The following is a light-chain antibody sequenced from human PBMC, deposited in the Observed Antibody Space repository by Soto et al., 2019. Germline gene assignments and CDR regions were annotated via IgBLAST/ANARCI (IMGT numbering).Light chain of an antibody. CDR3: QHYNSYSEA. V-gene: IGKV1-5*03. CDR1: QTISSW. Sequence: DIQMTQSPSTLSGSVGDSVTNTCRASQTISSWLAWYQQKPGKAPKLLIYKASTLKSGVPSRFSGSGSGTEFTLTISSLQPDDFATYYCQHYNSYSEAFGQGTKVDIK. J-gene: IGKJ1*01. CDR2: KAS.